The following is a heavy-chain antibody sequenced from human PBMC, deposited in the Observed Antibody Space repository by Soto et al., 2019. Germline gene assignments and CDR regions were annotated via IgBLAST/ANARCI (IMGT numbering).Heavy chain of an antibody. Sequence: ASVNVYCKASGNTFTSYYMHWVRQAPGQGLGWMGILNPSGGSTSYAQKFQGRVTMTRDTSTSTVYMELSSLRSEDTVVYYCARDFCYGLIDYWGQGTLVTGSS. D-gene: IGHD4-17*01. CDR2: LNPSGGST. CDR1: GNTFTSYY. V-gene: IGHV1-46*01. J-gene: IGHJ4*02. CDR3: ARDFCYGLIDY.